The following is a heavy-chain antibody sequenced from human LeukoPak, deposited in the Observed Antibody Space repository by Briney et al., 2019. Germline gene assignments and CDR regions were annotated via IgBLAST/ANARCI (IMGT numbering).Heavy chain of an antibody. D-gene: IGHD5-24*01. J-gene: IGHJ6*03. CDR2: ISSSGSTI. V-gene: IGHV3-48*03. CDR3: ARRDGYNSEDNYYYYMDV. Sequence: PGGSLRLSCAASGFTFSSYEMNWVRQAPGKGLEWVSYISSSGSTIYYADSVKGRFTISRDNSKNTLYLQMNSLRAEDTAVYYCARRDGYNSEDNYYYYMDVWGKGTTVTVSS. CDR1: GFTFSSYE.